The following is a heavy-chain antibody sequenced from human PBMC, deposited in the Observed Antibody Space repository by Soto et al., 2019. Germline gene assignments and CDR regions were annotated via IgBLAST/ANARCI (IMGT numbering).Heavy chain of an antibody. CDR3: ARNRDYFDSSGYGY. J-gene: IGHJ4*02. V-gene: IGHV4-59*01. D-gene: IGHD3-22*01. Sequence: SETLSLTCTVSGASISSYYWNWIRQPPGKGLEWIGYIYYTGSTNYNPSLKSRVTISVDTSKNQFSLKLSSVTAADTAVYYCARNRDYFDSSGYGYWGQGTLVTVSS. CDR1: GASISSYY. CDR2: IYYTGST.